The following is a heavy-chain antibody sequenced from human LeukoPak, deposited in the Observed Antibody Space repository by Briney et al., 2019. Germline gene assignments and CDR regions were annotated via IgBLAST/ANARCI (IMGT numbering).Heavy chain of an antibody. CDR2: INHSGST. J-gene: IGHJ4*02. CDR1: GGSFSGYY. Sequence: MSSETLSLTCAVYGGSFSGYYWSWIRQPPGKGLEWIGEINHSGSTNYNPSLKSRVTISVDTSKNQFSLKLSSVTAADTAVYYCARGVIASLEWPTRWAVAGRGLFDYWGQGTLVTVSS. D-gene: IGHD6-19*01. V-gene: IGHV4-34*01. CDR3: ARGVIASLEWPTRWAVAGRGLFDY.